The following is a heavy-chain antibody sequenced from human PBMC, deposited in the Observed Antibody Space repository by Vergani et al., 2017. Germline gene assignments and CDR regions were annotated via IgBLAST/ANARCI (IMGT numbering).Heavy chain of an antibody. Sequence: EVQLVESGGGLVQPGRSLRLSCAASGFTFDDYAMHWVRQAPGKGLEWVSGISWNSGSIGYADSVKGRFTISRDNAKNSLYLQMNSLRAEDTAVYYCARGYCSGGSCYYYFDYWGQGTLVTVSS. CDR3: ARGYCSGGSCYYYFDY. CDR2: ISWNSGSI. CDR1: GFTFDDYA. D-gene: IGHD2-15*01. V-gene: IGHV3-9*01. J-gene: IGHJ4*02.